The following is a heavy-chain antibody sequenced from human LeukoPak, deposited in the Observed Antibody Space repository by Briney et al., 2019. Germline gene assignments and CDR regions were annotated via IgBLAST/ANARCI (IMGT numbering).Heavy chain of an antibody. D-gene: IGHD6-13*01. CDR1: GFTFSTYW. J-gene: IGHJ4*02. CDR2: IKEDGGEQ. V-gene: IGHV3-7*01. Sequence: GGSLRLSCAASGFTFSTYWMTWVRQTPGKGLEWVANIKEDGGEQNYVDSVEGRFTISRDNTKNSVFLQMNSLRAEDTAVYYCARESETLAAAGDWGQGTLVTVSS. CDR3: ARESETLAAAGD.